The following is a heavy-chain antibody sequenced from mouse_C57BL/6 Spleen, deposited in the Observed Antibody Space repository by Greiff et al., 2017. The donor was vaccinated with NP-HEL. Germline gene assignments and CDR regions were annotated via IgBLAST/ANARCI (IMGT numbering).Heavy chain of an antibody. D-gene: IGHD1-2*01. V-gene: IGHV14-4*01. Sequence: EVQLQESGAELVRPGASVKLSCTASGFTIKDDYMHWVKQRPEQGLEWIGWIDPENGDTEYASKFQGKATVTADTSSNTAYLQLSSLTSEDTAVYYCTAHYLYWGQGTTLTVSS. CDR2: IDPENGDT. CDR3: TAHYLY. J-gene: IGHJ2*01. CDR1: GFTIKDDY.